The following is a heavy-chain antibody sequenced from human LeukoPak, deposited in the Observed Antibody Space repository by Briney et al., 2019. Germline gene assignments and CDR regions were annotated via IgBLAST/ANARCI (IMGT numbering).Heavy chain of an antibody. V-gene: IGHV3-30*18. Sequence: GGSLRLSCAASGFTFSSYGMHWVRQAPGKGLEWVAVISYDGSNKYYADSVKGRFTISRDNSKNTLYLQMNSLRAEDTAVYYCAKDLRREATMVRGGISLGYWGQGTLVTVSS. D-gene: IGHD3-10*01. J-gene: IGHJ4*02. CDR3: AKDLRREATMVRGGISLGY. CDR1: GFTFSSYG. CDR2: ISYDGSNK.